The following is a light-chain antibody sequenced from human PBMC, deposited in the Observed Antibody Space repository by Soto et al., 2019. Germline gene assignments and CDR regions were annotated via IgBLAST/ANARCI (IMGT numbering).Light chain of an antibody. V-gene: IGKV3-11*01. CDR1: QSVSSC. J-gene: IGKJ1*01. Sequence: EIVLTQSPVTLSLSPGERATLSCRASQSVSSCLAWYQQKPGQAPRLLIYDASNRATGIPARFSGSGSGTDFTITISSLEPEDCAVYYCQQCSNWLTFGQGTKVEIK. CDR2: DAS. CDR3: QQCSNWLT.